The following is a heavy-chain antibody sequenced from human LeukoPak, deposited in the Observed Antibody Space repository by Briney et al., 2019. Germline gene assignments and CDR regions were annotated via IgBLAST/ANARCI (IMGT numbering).Heavy chain of an antibody. J-gene: IGHJ4*02. CDR2: TYYSGST. CDR3: ARGGTFHYDSSGHYNYCFDY. V-gene: IGHV4-59*06. D-gene: IGHD3-22*01. Sequence: SETLSLTCTVSGGSISSYYWSWIRQPPGKGLEWIGYTYYSGSTYYNPSLKGRVTISSDTSKNQFSLKLSSVTAADTAVYYCARGGTFHYDSSGHYNYCFDYWGQGTLVTVSS. CDR1: GGSISSYY.